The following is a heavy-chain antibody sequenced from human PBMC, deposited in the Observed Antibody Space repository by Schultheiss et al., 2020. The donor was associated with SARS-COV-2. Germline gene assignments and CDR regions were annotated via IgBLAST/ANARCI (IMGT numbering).Heavy chain of an antibody. CDR3: ARVAHYDILTGYYSPYYYGMDV. J-gene: IGHJ6*02. CDR2: ISYDGSNK. CDR1: GFTFSSYG. Sequence: GGSLRLSCAASGFTFSSYGMHWVRQAPGKGLEWVAVISYDGSNKYYADSVKGRFTISRDNAKNSLYLQMNSLRAEDTAVYYCARVAHYDILTGYYSPYYYGMDVWGQGTTVTVSS. V-gene: IGHV3-30*03. D-gene: IGHD3-9*01.